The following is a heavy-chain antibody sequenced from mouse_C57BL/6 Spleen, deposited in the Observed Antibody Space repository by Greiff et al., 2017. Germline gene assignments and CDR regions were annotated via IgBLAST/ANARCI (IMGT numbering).Heavy chain of an antibody. CDR2: ISSGVDSI. J-gene: IGHJ3*01. CDR1: GFTFSSYA. V-gene: IGHV5-9-1*02. D-gene: IGHD2-4*01. CDR3: TRDPYDYDFPWFAY. Sequence: EVQVVESGEGLVKPGGSLKLSCAASGFTFSSYAMSWVRQTPEKRLEWVAYISSGVDSIYYSDTVKGRFTISRDNARNTLYLQMSSLKSEDTAMYYCTRDPYDYDFPWFAYWGQGTLVTVSA.